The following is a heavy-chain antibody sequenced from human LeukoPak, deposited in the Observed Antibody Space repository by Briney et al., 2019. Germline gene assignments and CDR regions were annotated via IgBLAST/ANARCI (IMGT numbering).Heavy chain of an antibody. CDR1: GGTFSSYA. D-gene: IGHD3-22*01. Sequence: ASVKVSCKASGGTFSSYAISWVRQAPGQGLEWMGRIIPILGIANYAQKFQGRVTITADKSTSTAYMELSSLRSEDTAVYYCARDPIPDYYDSSGLADYWGQGTLVTVSS. V-gene: IGHV1-69*04. CDR2: IIPILGIA. CDR3: ARDPIPDYYDSSGLADY. J-gene: IGHJ4*02.